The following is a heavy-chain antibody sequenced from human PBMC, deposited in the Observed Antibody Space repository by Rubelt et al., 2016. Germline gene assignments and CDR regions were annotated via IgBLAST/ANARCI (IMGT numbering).Heavy chain of an antibody. CDR1: GYTFTGYY. CDR2: INPNSGVQ. V-gene: IGHV1-2*02. J-gene: IGHJ4*02. Sequence: QVQLVQSGAEVKKPGSSVKVSCKASGYTFTGYYMHWVRQAPGQGLEWMGWINPNSGVQTVSASFQGRGPLRRGTCLRTGHLELRGRSCEDTAVYYCASWLERPPNLAYWGQGTLVTVSS. CDR3: ASWLERPPNLAY. D-gene: IGHD1-1*01.